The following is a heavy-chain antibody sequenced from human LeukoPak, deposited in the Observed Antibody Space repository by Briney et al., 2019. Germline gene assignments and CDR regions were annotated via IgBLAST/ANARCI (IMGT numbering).Heavy chain of an antibody. D-gene: IGHD4-17*01. CDR3: ARYGDYAYDY. CDR1: GGSFSGYY. V-gene: IGHV4-34*01. CDR2: INHSGST. Sequence: SETLSLTCAVYGGSFSGYYWSWIRQPPGKGLEWIGEINHSGSTDYNPSLKSRVTISVDTSKNQFSLKLSSVTAADTAVYYCARYGDYAYDYWGQGTLVTVSS. J-gene: IGHJ4*02.